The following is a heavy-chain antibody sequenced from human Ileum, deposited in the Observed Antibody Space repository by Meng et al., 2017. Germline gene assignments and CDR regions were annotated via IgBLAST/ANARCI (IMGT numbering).Heavy chain of an antibody. J-gene: IGHJ5*02. CDR2: IYYSGST. D-gene: IGHD3-3*01. Sequence: QVQLQESGPGLVKPSQNLSFTCNVSRGSFSSGDYYWSWIRQPPGKGLEWIGYIYYSGSTYYNPSLKSRVTISVDTSKNQFSLKLSSVTAADTAVYYCARENTIFGVVWGSWFDPWGQGTLVTVSS. CDR1: RGSFSSGDYY. V-gene: IGHV4-30-4*01. CDR3: ARENTIFGVVWGSWFDP.